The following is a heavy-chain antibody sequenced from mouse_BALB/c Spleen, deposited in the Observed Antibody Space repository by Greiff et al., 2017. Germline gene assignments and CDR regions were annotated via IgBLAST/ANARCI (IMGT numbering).Heavy chain of an antibody. CDR1: GFTFSDYY. V-gene: IGHV5-4*02. Sequence: EVKLMESGGGLVKPGGSLKLSCAASGFTFSDYYMYWVRQTPEKRLEWVATISDGGSYTYYPDSVKGRFTISRDNAKNNLYLQMSSLKSEDIAMYYCARRFRRDGAWFAYWGQGTLVTVSA. CDR3: ARRFRRDGAWFAY. J-gene: IGHJ3*01. CDR2: ISDGGSYT.